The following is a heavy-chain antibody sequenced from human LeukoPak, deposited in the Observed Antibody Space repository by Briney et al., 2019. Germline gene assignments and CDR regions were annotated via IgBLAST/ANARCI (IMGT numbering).Heavy chain of an antibody. Sequence: SETLSLTCTVPGGSISSYYWSWIRQPPGKGLEWIGYIYYSGSTNYNPSLKSRVTISVDTSKNQFSLKLSSVTAADTAVYYCARGRLRWHLGYYGMDVWGQGTTVTVSS. CDR2: IYYSGST. D-gene: IGHD4-23*01. CDR3: ARGRLRWHLGYYGMDV. CDR1: GGSISSYY. J-gene: IGHJ6*02. V-gene: IGHV4-59*01.